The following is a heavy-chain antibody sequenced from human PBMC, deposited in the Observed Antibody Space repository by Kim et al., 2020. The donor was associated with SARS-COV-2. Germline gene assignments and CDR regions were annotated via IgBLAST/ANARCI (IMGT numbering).Heavy chain of an antibody. Sequence: VEGRVTGSRDNSKNTRYLRMNSLRAEDTAVYYCAREYYYGSGANGLDPWGQGTLVTVSS. J-gene: IGHJ5*02. D-gene: IGHD3-10*01. CDR3: AREYYYGSGANGLDP. V-gene: IGHV3-66*01.